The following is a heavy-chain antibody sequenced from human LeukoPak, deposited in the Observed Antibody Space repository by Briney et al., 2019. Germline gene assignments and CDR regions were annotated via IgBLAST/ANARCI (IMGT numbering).Heavy chain of an antibody. CDR3: ARSPPWAPLDY. CDR1: GFTVSNNY. J-gene: IGHJ4*02. CDR2: IYSVNRT. V-gene: IGHV3-66*01. Sequence: GGSLRLSCAASGFTVSNNYMSWVRQAPGKGLEWVSVIYSVNRTSYADSVKGRFTISRDSSKNTLCLQMNSLRAEDTAVYYCARSPPWAPLDYWGQGTLVTVAS.